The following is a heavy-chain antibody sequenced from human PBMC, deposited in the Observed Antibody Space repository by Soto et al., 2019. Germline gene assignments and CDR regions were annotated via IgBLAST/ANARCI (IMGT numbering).Heavy chain of an antibody. CDR3: ARVPWGVVVTAGPDI. CDR2: IYHSGST. D-gene: IGHD2-21*02. J-gene: IGHJ3*02. CDR1: GGSISNNNW. Sequence: QVQLQESGPGLVKPSGTLSLTCAVSGGSISNNNWWSWVRQPPGKRLEWIGEIYHSGSTNYNPSLNSRVTISVDKSKNQFSLKLSSVTAADTAVYYCARVPWGVVVTAGPDIWGQGTMVTVSS. V-gene: IGHV4-4*02.